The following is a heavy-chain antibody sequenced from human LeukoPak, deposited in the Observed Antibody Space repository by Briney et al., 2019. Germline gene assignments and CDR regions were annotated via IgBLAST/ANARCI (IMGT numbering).Heavy chain of an antibody. Sequence: GESLKISCKGSGYSFTSYWIGWVRQMPGKGLEWMGIIYPGDSDTRYSPSFQGQVTISADKSISTAYLQWSSLKASDTAMYYCARAYCSSTSCYWARFDYWGQGTLVTVSS. D-gene: IGHD2-2*01. CDR2: IYPGDSDT. CDR1: GYSFTSYW. J-gene: IGHJ4*02. V-gene: IGHV5-51*01. CDR3: ARAYCSSTSCYWARFDY.